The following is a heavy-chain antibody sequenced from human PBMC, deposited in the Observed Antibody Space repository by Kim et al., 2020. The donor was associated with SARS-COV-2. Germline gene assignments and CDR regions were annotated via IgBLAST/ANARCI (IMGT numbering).Heavy chain of an antibody. CDR1: DFTFTNYD. D-gene: IGHD3-16*01. CDR2: ISGRGGGT. CDR3: ARSGPQIMDEEYTYMDV. V-gene: IGHV3-23*01. J-gene: IGHJ6*03. Sequence: GGSLRLSCATSDFTFTNYDMTWVRQAPGKGLEWVSGISGRGGGTYYADSVKGRFNISRDISKNTVYLQMNSLRGEDTAVYYCARSGPQIMDEEYTYMDVWGKGTTVTVSS.